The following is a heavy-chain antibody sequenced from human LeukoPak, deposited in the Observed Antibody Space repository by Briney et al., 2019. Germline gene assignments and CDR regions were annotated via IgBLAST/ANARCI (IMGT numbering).Heavy chain of an antibody. CDR1: GYTFTSYD. Sequence: ASVKVSCKASGYTFTSYDINGVRQATGQGLEWMGWMNPNSGNTGYAQKFQGRVTMTRNTSISTAYMELSSLRSEDTAVYYCARSYSSGWYTPYYYYYMDVWGKGTTVTVSS. V-gene: IGHV1-8*01. CDR3: ARSYSSGWYTPYYYYYMDV. D-gene: IGHD6-19*01. CDR2: MNPNSGNT. J-gene: IGHJ6*03.